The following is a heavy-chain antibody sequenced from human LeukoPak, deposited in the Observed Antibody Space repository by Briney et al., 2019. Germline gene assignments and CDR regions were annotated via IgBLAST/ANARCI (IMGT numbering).Heavy chain of an antibody. CDR1: GFTFSDYY. J-gene: IGHJ4*02. CDR2: ISSISSTI. V-gene: IGHV3-11*04. D-gene: IGHD2-15*01. CDR3: ARAGSFSSSYGISWDY. Sequence: GGSLRLSCVASGFTFSDYYMSWIRQAPGKGLEWVSSISSISSTIYYADSVKGRFTISRDNAKNSLFLQMNSLRAEDTAVYYCARAGSFSSSYGISWDYWGQGALVAVSS.